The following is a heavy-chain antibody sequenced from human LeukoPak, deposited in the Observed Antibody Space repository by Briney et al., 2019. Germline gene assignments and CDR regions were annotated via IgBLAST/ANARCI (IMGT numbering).Heavy chain of an antibody. CDR1: GYTLTELS. J-gene: IGHJ4*02. D-gene: IGHD3-10*01. CDR2: FDPEDGET. V-gene: IGHV1-24*01. CDR3: ATARRDYYGSGSYPY. Sequence: ASVKVSCKVSGYTLTELSMHWVRQAPGKGLEWMGGFDPEDGETIYAQKFQGRVTMTEDTSTDTAYMELSSLRSEDTAVYYCATARRDYYGSGSYPYWGRGTLVTVSS.